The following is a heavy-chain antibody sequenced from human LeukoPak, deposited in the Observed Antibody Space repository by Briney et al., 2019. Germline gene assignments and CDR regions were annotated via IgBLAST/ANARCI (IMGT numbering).Heavy chain of an antibody. CDR2: IWYDGSNK. Sequence: GGSLRLSCAASGFTFSSYGMHWVRQPPGKGLEWVAVIWYDGSNKYYADSVKGRFTISRDNSKNTLYLQMNSLRAEDTAVYYCARDADYWSLNWFDPWGQGTLVTVSS. CDR1: GFTFSSYG. J-gene: IGHJ5*02. D-gene: IGHD1-1*01. CDR3: ARDADYWSLNWFDP. V-gene: IGHV3-33*01.